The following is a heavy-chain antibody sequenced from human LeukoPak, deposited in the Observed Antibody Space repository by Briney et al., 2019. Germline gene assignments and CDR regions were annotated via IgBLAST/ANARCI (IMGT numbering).Heavy chain of an antibody. V-gene: IGHV3-23*01. CDR1: GITLGNYG. CDR3: AKRGVVIRVILVGFHKAAYYFDS. CDR2: IYDSGGST. Sequence: GGSLRLSCAVSGITLGNYGMSWVRQAPGKGLEWVAGIYDSGGSTSYADSVKGRFTISRDNPRNTLYLQMNSLRAEGTAVYFCAKRGVVIRVILVGFHKAAYYFDSWGQGALVTVSS. J-gene: IGHJ4*02. D-gene: IGHD3-22*01.